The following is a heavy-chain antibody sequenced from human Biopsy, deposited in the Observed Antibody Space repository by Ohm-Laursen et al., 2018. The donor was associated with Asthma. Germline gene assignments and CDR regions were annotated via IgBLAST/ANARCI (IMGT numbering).Heavy chain of an antibody. CDR2: ISYDGSTK. D-gene: IGHD6-19*01. Sequence: SLRLSCAASGFTLTTYAIHWVRQAPGKGLEWVAVISYDGSTKYSADSVKGRFIVSRDISKNILSLQMNSLRPEDTAVYYCARDREYSSGWYQPLFDYWGQGTLVTVSS. J-gene: IGHJ4*02. CDR1: GFTLTTYA. V-gene: IGHV3-30*03. CDR3: ARDREYSSGWYQPLFDY.